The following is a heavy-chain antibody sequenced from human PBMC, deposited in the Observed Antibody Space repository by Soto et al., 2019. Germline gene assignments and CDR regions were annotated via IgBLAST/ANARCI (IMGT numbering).Heavy chain of an antibody. Sequence: EVQLVESGGGLVQPGGSLRLSCAASGFTFSTYEMNWVRQAPGKGLEWVSYISSSGSTLYYADSVKGRFTISRDNAKNSLYLQMNGVRAEDTAVYYCATRSGGGGAFDFWGQGTLVTVSS. J-gene: IGHJ3*01. V-gene: IGHV3-48*03. CDR3: ATRSGGGGAFDF. CDR1: GFTFSTYE. CDR2: ISSSGSTL. D-gene: IGHD3-10*01.